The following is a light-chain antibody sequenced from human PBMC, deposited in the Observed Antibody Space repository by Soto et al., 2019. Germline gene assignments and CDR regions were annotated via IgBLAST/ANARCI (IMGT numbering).Light chain of an antibody. V-gene: IGKV3D-15*01. CDR2: GAS. J-gene: IGKJ1*01. CDR1: QRISTN. CDR3: QHYNNWPAWT. Sequence: EIVLTQSPGTLSLSRGERATLSCRPSQRISTNLAWYQHKRGQATRLIIYGASTRATGIPARFSGSGSETEFTLTITSLQSEDFAVYYCQHYNNWPAWTFGQGTKVDI.